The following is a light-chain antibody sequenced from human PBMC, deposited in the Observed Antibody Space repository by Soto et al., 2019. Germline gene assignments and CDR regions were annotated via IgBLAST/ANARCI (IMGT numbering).Light chain of an antibody. CDR1: QSVSSN. Sequence: EIVMTQSTATLSVSPGERATLSCRAGQSVSSNLAWYQQKPGQAPRLLIYGASTRATGIPARFSGSGSGTEFTLTISSLQSEDFAVYYCQQYNNWPSGTFGQGTKVEIK. CDR3: QQYNNWPSGT. CDR2: GAS. J-gene: IGKJ1*01. V-gene: IGKV3-15*01.